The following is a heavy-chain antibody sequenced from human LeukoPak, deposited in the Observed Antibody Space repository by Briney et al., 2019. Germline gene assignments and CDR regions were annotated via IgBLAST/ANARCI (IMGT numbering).Heavy chain of an antibody. J-gene: IGHJ6*02. CDR3: AATEDSSSWYTYYYYGMDV. D-gene: IGHD6-13*01. V-gene: IGHV1-18*01. Sequence: ASVKVSCKASGYTFTSYGISWVRQAPGQGLEWMGWISAYNGNTNYAQKLQGRVTMTTDTSTSTAYMELRSLRSDGTAVYYCAATEDSSSWYTYYYYGMDVWGQGTTVTVSS. CDR1: GYTFTSYG. CDR2: ISAYNGNT.